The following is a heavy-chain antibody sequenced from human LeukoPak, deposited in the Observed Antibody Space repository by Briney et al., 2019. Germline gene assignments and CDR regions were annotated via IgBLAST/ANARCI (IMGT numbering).Heavy chain of an antibody. CDR2: IKPDGTTK. CDR1: GFPFSSYS. J-gene: IGHJ5*01. V-gene: IGHV3-7*03. Sequence: GGSLRLSCAASGFPFSSYSMTWVRQAPGKGLEWVANIKPDGTTKFYVDSVKGRFTISRDNALNSLYLQMNSLRAEDTAIYYCARDANAGYSVNWFDPWGQGTLVTVSS. CDR3: ARDANAGYSVNWFDP. D-gene: IGHD5/OR15-5a*01.